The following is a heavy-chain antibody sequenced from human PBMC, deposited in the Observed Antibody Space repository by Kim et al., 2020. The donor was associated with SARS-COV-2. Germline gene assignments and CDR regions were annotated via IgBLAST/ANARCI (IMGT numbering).Heavy chain of an antibody. V-gene: IGHV4-59*08. CDR3: ARQAYTSPSYFDL. CDR1: GGSISTYY. J-gene: IGHJ2*01. CDR2: VYYSGST. Sequence: SETLSLTCTVSGGSISTYYWTWIRQPPGKGLEWIGYVYYSGSTYYNPSLKSRVGISVDTSKNQFSLKLSSVTAAVTAVYYCARQAYTSPSYFDLWGRGTL. D-gene: IGHD2-21*01.